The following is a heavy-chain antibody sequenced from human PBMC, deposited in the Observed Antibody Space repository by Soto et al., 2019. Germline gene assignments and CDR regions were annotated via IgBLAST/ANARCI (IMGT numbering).Heavy chain of an antibody. CDR1: GFSFSTHA. CDR3: VVGYNTGWYYFDT. J-gene: IGHJ4*02. D-gene: IGHD6-19*01. V-gene: IGHV3-23*01. Sequence: GGSLRLSCAGSGFSFSTHAMTWVRQAPGKGLECVSGISDTSISTYYADSVKGRFTISRDNSKNIPYLQMDSLRAEDTAIYYCVVGYNTGWYYFDTWGQRTPVTVSS. CDR2: ISDTSIST.